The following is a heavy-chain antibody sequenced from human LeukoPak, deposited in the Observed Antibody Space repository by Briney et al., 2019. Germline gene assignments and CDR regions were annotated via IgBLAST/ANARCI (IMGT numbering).Heavy chain of an antibody. J-gene: IGHJ4*02. D-gene: IGHD3-10*01. V-gene: IGHV3-11*04. CDR2: ISSSGSTI. CDR1: GFTFSDYY. Sequence: GGSLRLSCAASGFTFSDYYMSWIRQAPGKGLEWVSYISSSGSTIYYAGSVKGRFTISRDNAKNSLYLQMNSLGAEDTAVYYCARAYGSGSYPIDYWGQGTLVTVSS. CDR3: ARAYGSGSYPIDY.